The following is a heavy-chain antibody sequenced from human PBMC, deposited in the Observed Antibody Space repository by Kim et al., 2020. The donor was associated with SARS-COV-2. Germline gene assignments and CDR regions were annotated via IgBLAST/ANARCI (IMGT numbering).Heavy chain of an antibody. CDR2: INPSGGST. CDR3: ARDFLGASSVYYYYGMDF. J-gene: IGHJ6*02. D-gene: IGHD3-10*01. V-gene: IGHV1-46*01. CDR1: GYNFAIFY. Sequence: ASVKVSCKASGYNFAIFYIHWVRQAPGRGLEWMGMINPSGGSTNHAQKFQGRVTMTRDMATDTVYMELNSLTSDDTAVYFCARDFLGASSVYYYYGMDFWGQGTTVTVS.